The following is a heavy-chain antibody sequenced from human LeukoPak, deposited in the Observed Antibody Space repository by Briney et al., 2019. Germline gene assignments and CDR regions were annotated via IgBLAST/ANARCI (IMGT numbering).Heavy chain of an antibody. Sequence: GGSLRLSCAASGFTFSSYSMSWVRQAPGKGLEWVSAISGSGGSTYYADSVKGRFTISRDNSKNTLYLQMNGLRAEDTAVYYCAKEEYSSSWLFDYWGQGTLVTVSS. CDR1: GFTFSSYS. CDR3: AKEEYSSSWLFDY. CDR2: ISGSGGST. D-gene: IGHD6-13*01. V-gene: IGHV3-23*01. J-gene: IGHJ4*02.